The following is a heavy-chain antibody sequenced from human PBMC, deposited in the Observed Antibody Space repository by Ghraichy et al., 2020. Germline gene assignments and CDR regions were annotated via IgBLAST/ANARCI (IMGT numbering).Heavy chain of an antibody. CDR1: GFTFDDYG. Sequence: SLRLSCAASGFTFDDYGMSWVRQAPGKGLEWVSGLNWNGGNTGYADSVKGRFTISRDNAMNSLYLQMNSLRAEDTALYYCARGGYCSSTSCLPYYYYYMDVWGEGTTVIVSS. J-gene: IGHJ6*03. CDR2: LNWNGGNT. CDR3: ARGGYCSSTSCLPYYYYYMDV. V-gene: IGHV3-20*04. D-gene: IGHD2-2*01.